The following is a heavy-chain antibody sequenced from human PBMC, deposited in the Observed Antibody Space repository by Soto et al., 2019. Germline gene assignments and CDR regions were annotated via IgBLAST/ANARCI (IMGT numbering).Heavy chain of an antibody. Sequence: SETLSLTCTVSGGSISSYYWSWIRQPPGKGLEWIGYIYYSGSTYYNPSLKSRVTISVDTSKNQFSLKLSSVTAADTAVYYCAREMRVGATKAYYYGMDVWGQGTTVTVSS. CDR3: AREMRVGATKAYYYGMDV. CDR2: IYYSGST. J-gene: IGHJ6*02. D-gene: IGHD1-26*01. V-gene: IGHV4-30-4*01. CDR1: GGSISSYY.